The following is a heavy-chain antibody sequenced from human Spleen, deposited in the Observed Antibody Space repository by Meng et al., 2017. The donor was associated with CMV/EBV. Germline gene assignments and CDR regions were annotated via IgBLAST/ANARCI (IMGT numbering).Heavy chain of an antibody. V-gene: IGHV4-59*01. J-gene: IGHJ4*02. CDR1: GGSISNYY. Sequence: SETLSLTCTVSGGSISNYYWSWIRQPPGKGLEWIGYIYYRGSTNYNPSLKSRVTISVDMSKNQFSLKLTSVTAADTAVYYCARSLRLEGLDYWGQGALVTVSS. CDR3: ARSLRLEGLDY. CDR2: IYYRGST. D-gene: IGHD3-3*01.